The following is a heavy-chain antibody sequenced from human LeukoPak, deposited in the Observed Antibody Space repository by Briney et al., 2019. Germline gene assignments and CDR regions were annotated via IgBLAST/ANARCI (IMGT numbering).Heavy chain of an antibody. V-gene: IGHV3-30*04. CDR2: ISYDGSNK. Sequence: GRSLRLSCAASGFTFSSYAMHWVCQAPGKGLEWVAVISYDGSNKYYADSVKCRFTISRDNSKNTLYLQMNSLRAEDTAVYYCARGILAAAGPVDYWAQGTLVTVSS. CDR1: GFTFSSYA. D-gene: IGHD6-13*01. CDR3: ARGILAAAGPVDY. J-gene: IGHJ4*02.